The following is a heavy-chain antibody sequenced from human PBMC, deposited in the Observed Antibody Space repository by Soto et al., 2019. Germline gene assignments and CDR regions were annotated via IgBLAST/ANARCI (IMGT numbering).Heavy chain of an antibody. CDR3: AREPLTVTNPLVDY. CDR2: IWYDGSNK. D-gene: IGHD4-17*01. Sequence: QVQLVESGGGVVQPGRSLRLSCAASGFTFSSYGMHWVRQAPGKGLEWVAVIWYDGSNKYYADSVKGRFTISRDNSKNTLYLQMNSLRAEDTAVYYCAREPLTVTNPLVDYWGQGTLVTVSS. CDR1: GFTFSSYG. V-gene: IGHV3-33*01. J-gene: IGHJ4*02.